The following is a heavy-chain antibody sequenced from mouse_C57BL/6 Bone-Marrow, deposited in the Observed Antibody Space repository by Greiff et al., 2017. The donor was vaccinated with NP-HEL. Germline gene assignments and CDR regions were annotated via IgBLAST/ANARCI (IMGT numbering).Heavy chain of an antibody. V-gene: IGHV5-4*01. Sequence: EVMLVESGGGLVKPGGSLKLSCAASGFTFSSYAMSWVRQTPEKRLEWVATISDGGSYTYYPDNVKGRFTISRDNAKNNLYLQMSHLKSEDTAMYYCARDPSITTVVATGYFDVWGTGTTVTVSS. CDR3: ARDPSITTVVATGYFDV. CDR1: GFTFSSYA. J-gene: IGHJ1*03. CDR2: ISDGGSYT. D-gene: IGHD1-1*01.